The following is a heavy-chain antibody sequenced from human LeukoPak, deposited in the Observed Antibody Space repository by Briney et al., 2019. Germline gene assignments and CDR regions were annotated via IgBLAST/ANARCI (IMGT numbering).Heavy chain of an antibody. J-gene: IGHJ4*02. CDR2: ISGRGGST. D-gene: IGHD4-17*01. CDR1: GFTFSSYS. CDR3: AKRGYYGDYVIDY. V-gene: IGHV3-23*01. Sequence: PGRSLRLSCAASGFTFSSYSMSWVRQAPGEGLEWVSAISGRGGSTYYADSVKGRSTISRDNSKHTLYLQMNSLLAEDTAVYYGAKRGYYGDYVIDYWGQGNRVTVSS.